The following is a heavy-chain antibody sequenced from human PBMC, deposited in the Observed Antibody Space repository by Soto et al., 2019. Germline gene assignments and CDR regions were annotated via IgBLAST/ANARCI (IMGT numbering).Heavy chain of an antibody. Sequence: PSETLSLTCTVSGGSISSYYWSWIRQPPGKGLEWIGYIYYSGSTNYNPSLKSRVTISVDTSKNQFSLKLSSVTAADTAMYYCARDSPYCTNGVCYTSYYGMDVWGQGTTVTVSS. CDR2: IYYSGST. J-gene: IGHJ6*02. CDR3: ARDSPYCTNGVCYTSYYGMDV. V-gene: IGHV4-59*01. D-gene: IGHD2-8*01. CDR1: GGSISSYY.